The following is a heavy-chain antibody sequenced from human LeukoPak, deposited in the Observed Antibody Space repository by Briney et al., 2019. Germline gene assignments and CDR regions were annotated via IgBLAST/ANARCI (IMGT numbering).Heavy chain of an antibody. J-gene: IGHJ3*01. Sequence: PGGSLRLSCAASGFTFSSYSMNWVRQAPGKGLEWVAFIWYDGNNKYYGDSVKGRLTISRDNSKNTLYLQMNSLRAEDTAVYYCAREASDALDFWGQGTMVTVSS. CDR2: IWYDGNNK. V-gene: IGHV3-33*08. CDR3: AREASDALDF. CDR1: GFTFSSYS.